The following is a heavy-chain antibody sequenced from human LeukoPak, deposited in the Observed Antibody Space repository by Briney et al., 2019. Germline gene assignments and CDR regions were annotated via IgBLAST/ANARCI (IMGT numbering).Heavy chain of an antibody. V-gene: IGHV3-48*01. CDR2: ISSNSRTM. Sequence: TGGSLRLSCAASGFTFSTYSMNWVRQAPGKGLEWLSSISSNSRTMYYADSVKGRFTISRDNAKNSLYLQMNSLRAEDTAVYYCAKEGYSYGYFDYWGQGTLVTVSS. J-gene: IGHJ4*02. CDR1: GFTFSTYS. CDR3: AKEGYSYGYFDY. D-gene: IGHD5-18*01.